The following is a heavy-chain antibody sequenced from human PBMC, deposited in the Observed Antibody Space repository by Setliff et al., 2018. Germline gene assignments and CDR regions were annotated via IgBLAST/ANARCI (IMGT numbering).Heavy chain of an antibody. J-gene: IGHJ4*02. V-gene: IGHV4-38-2*01. CDR2: VYHMYQSKTT. D-gene: IGHD2-21*01. CDR3: VRVPAFGGIVGTHGVDY. CDR1: GLPINSGYY. Sequence: SETLSLTCAVSGLPINSGYYWGWIRQSPGKGLEWIGCVYHMYQSKTTYHNPSLKSRVTISLDTSKNQFSLKLSSVTAADTAVYYCVRVPAFGGIVGTHGVDYWGQGTLVTV.